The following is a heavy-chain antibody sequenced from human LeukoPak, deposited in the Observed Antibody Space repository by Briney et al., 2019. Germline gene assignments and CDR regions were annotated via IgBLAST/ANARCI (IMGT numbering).Heavy chain of an antibody. V-gene: IGHV3-23*01. CDR3: ARDLYSQY. J-gene: IGHJ4*02. Sequence: PGGSLRLSCAASGFTFSSYAMSWVRQAPGKGREWVSGISGGGDSTYYTNSVKGRFTISRDIAKNSLYLQMNSLRAEDTAVYYCARDLYSQYWGQGTLVTVSS. CDR1: GFTFSSYA. CDR2: ISGGGDST. D-gene: IGHD2-21*01.